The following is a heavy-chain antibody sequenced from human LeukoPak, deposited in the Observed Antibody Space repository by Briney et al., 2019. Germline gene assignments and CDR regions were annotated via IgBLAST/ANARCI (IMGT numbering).Heavy chain of an antibody. CDR2: VSVSGST. V-gene: IGHV4-4*07. J-gene: IGHJ4*02. CDR3: VRDAHYYGSGSRNKAIDY. D-gene: IGHD3-10*01. CDR1: TDPMSNYY. Sequence: SETLSLTCTVSTDPMSNYYWSWIRRPAGKGLEWVGRVSVSGSTDYNASLRGRVTMSIDTSKNQFSLELRSVTAADTAVYYCVRDAHYYGSGSRNKAIDYWGQGTLVTVSS.